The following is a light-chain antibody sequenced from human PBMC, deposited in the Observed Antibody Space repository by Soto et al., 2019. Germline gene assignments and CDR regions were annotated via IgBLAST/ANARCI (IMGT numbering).Light chain of an antibody. V-gene: IGKV3-20*01. Sequence: EIVLTQSPATLSLSPGERATLSCRASQSVRNNYLAWYQQRPGQAPRLLIYAASSRATGIPDRFSGSGSGTDFTLIISRLEPEDFAVYYCQQYGGSSWTFGQGTKVDIK. CDR3: QQYGGSSWT. J-gene: IGKJ1*01. CDR2: AAS. CDR1: QSVRNNY.